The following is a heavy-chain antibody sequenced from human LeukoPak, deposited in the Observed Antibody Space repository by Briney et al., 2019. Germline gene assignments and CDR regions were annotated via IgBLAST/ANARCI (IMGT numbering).Heavy chain of an antibody. CDR1: GFTFSSYA. V-gene: IGHV3-30-3*01. CDR3: AREGGYCSGGNCYSRWYFDL. J-gene: IGHJ2*01. CDR2: ISYDGSNK. D-gene: IGHD2-15*01. Sequence: GGSLRLSCIASGFTFSSYAMHWVRQAPGKGLEWVAIISYDGSNKYYADSVKGRFTISRDNSKNTLYLQMNSLRTEDTAVYYCAREGGYCSGGNCYSRWYFDLWGRGTLVTVSS.